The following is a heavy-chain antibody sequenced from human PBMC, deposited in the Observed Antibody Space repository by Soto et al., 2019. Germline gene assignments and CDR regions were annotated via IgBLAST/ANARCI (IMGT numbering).Heavy chain of an antibody. D-gene: IGHD6-19*01. V-gene: IGHV4-30-4*01. CDR3: ARGLITGSHYSGGWYYFDS. Sequence: SETLSLTCSVSGASIYNGGYFWSWIRQSPGKGLEWIGHIHNSGSPYNNPSLKSRVTISADTSMNQFSLALTSVTAADTAMYYCARGLITGSHYSGGWYYFDSWGQGTQVTVSS. CDR1: GASIYNGGYF. J-gene: IGHJ4*02. CDR2: IHNSGSP.